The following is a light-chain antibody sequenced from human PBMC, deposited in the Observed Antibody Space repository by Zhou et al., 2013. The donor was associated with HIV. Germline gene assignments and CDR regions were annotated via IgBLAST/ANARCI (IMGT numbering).Light chain of an antibody. V-gene: IGKV1-5*03. J-gene: IGKJ2*01. Sequence: DVQMTQSPSALSASVGDRVSVTCQASRDISVYLNWYHQKPGKAPKLLIYKASSLESGVPSRFSGSGSGTEFTLTISSLQPDDFATYYCQHYYDYPFTFGQGTKLEIK. CDR2: KAS. CDR3: QHYYDYPFT. CDR1: RDISVY.